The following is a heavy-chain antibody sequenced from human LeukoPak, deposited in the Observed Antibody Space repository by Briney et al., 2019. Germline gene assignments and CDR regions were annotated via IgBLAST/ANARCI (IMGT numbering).Heavy chain of an antibody. CDR3: ASHGNYYYYYMDV. J-gene: IGHJ6*03. Sequence: TGGSLRLSCAASGFTFSSYGMQWVRQAPGKGLEWVAIISYDGSTKYYGDSVRGRFTISRDNSKSTVYLQMNSLRADDTAVYYCASHGNYYYYYMDVWGKGTTVTVSS. CDR1: GFTFSSYG. D-gene: IGHD1-26*01. CDR2: ISYDGSTK. V-gene: IGHV3-30*03.